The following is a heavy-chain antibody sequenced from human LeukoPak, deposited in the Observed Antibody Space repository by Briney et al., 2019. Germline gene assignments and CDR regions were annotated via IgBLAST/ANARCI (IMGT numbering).Heavy chain of an antibody. CDR1: GGSISSGSYH. V-gene: IGHV4-61*02. D-gene: IGHD2/OR15-2a*01. CDR2: IYSSENT. J-gene: IGHJ4*02. Sequence: PSETLSLTCIVSGGSISSGSYHWSWIRQPAGKGLEWIGRIYSSENTDYSPSLKSRVTISMDTSRDQFSLKLSSVTAEDTAIYYCARFVFSHTEYYFDYWGQGALVSVSS. CDR3: ARFVFSHTEYYFDY.